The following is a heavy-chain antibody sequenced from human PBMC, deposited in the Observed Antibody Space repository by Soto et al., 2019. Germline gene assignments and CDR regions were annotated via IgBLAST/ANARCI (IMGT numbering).Heavy chain of an antibody. J-gene: IGHJ6*02. Sequence: ASVKVSCKASGYTFRSYAIHWVRQAPGQSLEWMGWSSAGNGNTKYSEKFQGRVTLTRDKAARIAYMELNSLRSEDTAVYFCARNYYARYLYXYAMDVWGQGTXVXV. CDR3: ARNYYARYLYXYAMDV. D-gene: IGHD3-10*02. CDR1: GYTFRSYA. CDR2: SSAGNGNT. V-gene: IGHV1-3*01.